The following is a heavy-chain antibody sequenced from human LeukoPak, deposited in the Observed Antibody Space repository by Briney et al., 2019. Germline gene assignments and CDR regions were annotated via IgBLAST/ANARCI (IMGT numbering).Heavy chain of an antibody. V-gene: IGHV3-15*01. D-gene: IGHD2-2*01. J-gene: IGHJ4*02. CDR3: ARIPAAKGFSLWY. Sequence: PGGSLRLSCAASGFTFSNAWMSWVRQAPGKGLEWVGRIKSKTDGGTTDYAAPVKGRFTISRDDSKNTLYLQMNSLKTEDTAVYYCARIPAAKGFSLWYWGQGTLVTVSS. CDR2: IKSKTDGGTT. CDR1: GFTFSNAW.